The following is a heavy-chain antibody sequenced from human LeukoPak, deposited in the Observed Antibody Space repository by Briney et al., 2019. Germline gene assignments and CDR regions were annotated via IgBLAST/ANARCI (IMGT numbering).Heavy chain of an antibody. CDR1: GYTFTGYY. CDR2: INPNSGGI. D-gene: IGHD1-1*01. V-gene: IGHV1-2*02. CDR3: ATFLETTHTMDV. J-gene: IGHJ6*04. Sequence: ASVKVSCKASGYTFTGYYMHWVRQAPGQGLEWMGWINPNSGGINYAQKFQGRVTMTRDTSISTAYMELSRLRSDYTAVYYCATFLETTHTMDVWGKGATVTVSS.